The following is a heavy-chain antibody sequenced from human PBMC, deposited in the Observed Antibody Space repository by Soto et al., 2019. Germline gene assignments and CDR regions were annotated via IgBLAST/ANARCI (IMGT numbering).Heavy chain of an antibody. V-gene: IGHV3-30-3*01. D-gene: IGHD4-17*01. CDR2: ISYDGSNK. CDR3: ARDDYEHSSSVAPKTSGGAATPGPANNFDY. CDR1: GFTFSSYA. Sequence: GGSLRLSCAASGFTFSSYAMHWVRQAPGKGLEWVAVISYDGSNKYYADSVKGRFTISRDNSKNTLYLQMNSLRAEDTAVYYCARDDYEHSSSVAPKTSGGAATPGPANNFDYWGQGTLVTVSS. J-gene: IGHJ4*02.